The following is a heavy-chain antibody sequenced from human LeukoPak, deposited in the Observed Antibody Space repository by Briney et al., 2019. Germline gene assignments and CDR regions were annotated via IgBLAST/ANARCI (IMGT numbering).Heavy chain of an antibody. CDR3: AKDQKYLAVAGTHFDY. CDR2: ISGSGGST. Sequence: GGSLRLSCAASGFTFSSYAMSWVRQAPGKELEWVSVISGSGGSTYYADSVKGRFTISRDNSKNTLYLQMNSLRAEDTAVYYCAKDQKYLAVAGTHFDYWGQGTLVTVSS. D-gene: IGHD6-19*01. J-gene: IGHJ4*02. V-gene: IGHV3-23*01. CDR1: GFTFSSYA.